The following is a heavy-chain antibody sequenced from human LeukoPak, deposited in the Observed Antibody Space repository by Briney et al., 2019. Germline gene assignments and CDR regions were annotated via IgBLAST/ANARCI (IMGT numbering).Heavy chain of an antibody. CDR3: ARANLGVEDWYFDL. J-gene: IGHJ2*01. CDR1: AFRFSSHD. V-gene: IGHV3-13*01. Sequence: GGSLRLSCAAAAFRFSSHDMHWVRQPTGKGLKWVSGIGIAGETLYADSVEGRFTISRENAKNSFDLQMNSLRAGDTAVYYCARANLGVEDWYFDLWGRGTLVTVSS. CDR2: IGIAGET. D-gene: IGHD2-2*01.